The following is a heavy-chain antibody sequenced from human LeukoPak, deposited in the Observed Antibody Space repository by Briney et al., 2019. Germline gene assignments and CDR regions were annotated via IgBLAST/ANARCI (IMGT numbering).Heavy chain of an antibody. CDR3: ARGTAMVAGYYYYYYMDV. J-gene: IGHJ6*03. V-gene: IGHV1-8*01. CDR1: GYTFTSYD. D-gene: IGHD5-18*01. CDR2: MNPNSGNT. Sequence: GASVKVSCKASGYTFTSYDINWVRQATGQGLEWMGWMNPNSGNTGYAQKLQGRVTMTRNTSISTAYMELSSLRSEDTAVYYCARGTAMVAGYYYYYYMDVWGKGTTVTVSS.